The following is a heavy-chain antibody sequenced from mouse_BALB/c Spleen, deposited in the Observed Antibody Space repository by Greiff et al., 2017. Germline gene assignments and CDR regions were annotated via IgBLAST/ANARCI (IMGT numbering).Heavy chain of an antibody. CDR2: ILPGSGST. CDR3: ARGGYRYDEYYAMDY. CDR1: GYTFSSYW. V-gene: IGHV1-9*01. Sequence: VQLQQSGAELMKPGASVKISCKATGYTFSSYWIEWVKQRPGHGLEWIGEILPGSGSTNYNEKFKGKATFTADTSSNTAYMQLSSLTSEDSAVYYCARGGYRYDEYYAMDYWGQGTSVTVSS. J-gene: IGHJ4*01. D-gene: IGHD2-14*01.